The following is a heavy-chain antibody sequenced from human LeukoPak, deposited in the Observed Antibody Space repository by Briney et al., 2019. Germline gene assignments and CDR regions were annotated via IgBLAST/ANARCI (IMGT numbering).Heavy chain of an antibody. J-gene: IGHJ4*02. CDR1: AFTFSSYE. D-gene: IGHD7-27*01. CDR2: ISSSGSTI. V-gene: IGHV3-48*03. Sequence: GGSLRLSCAASAFTFSSYEMNWVRQAPGKGLEWVSYISSSGSTIYYVDSVKGRFIISRDNAKNSLYLQMNSLRAEDTAVYYCARDGDLAPDVPFDYWGQGTLVTVSS. CDR3: ARDGDLAPDVPFDY.